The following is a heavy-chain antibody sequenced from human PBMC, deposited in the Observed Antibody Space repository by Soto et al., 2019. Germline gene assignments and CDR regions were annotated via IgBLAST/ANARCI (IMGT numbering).Heavy chain of an antibody. J-gene: IGHJ3*02. CDR2: IIPIFGTA. V-gene: IGHV1-69*01. Sequence: QVQLVQSGAEVKKPGSSVKVSCKASGGTFSSYAISWVRQAPGQGLEWMGGIIPIFGTANYAQKFQGRVTMTADESTSIAYMELSSLRSEGTAVYYCARLGLGEIATFPGAFDIWGQGTMVTVSS. CDR3: ARLGLGEIATFPGAFDI. CDR1: GGTFSSYA. D-gene: IGHD1-26*01.